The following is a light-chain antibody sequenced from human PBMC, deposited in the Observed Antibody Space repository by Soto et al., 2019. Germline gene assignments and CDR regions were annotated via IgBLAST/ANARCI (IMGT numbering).Light chain of an antibody. CDR1: QGISNF. V-gene: IGKV1-27*01. CDR2: AAS. Sequence: DIPMTQSPSSLSASVGDRVTITCRASQGISNFLAWYQQKPGKVPKLLISAASTLQSGVPSRFSGSGSGTEFTLTITGLQPEDVATYYCQKYSSVITFGQGTRLEIK. CDR3: QKYSSVIT. J-gene: IGKJ5*01.